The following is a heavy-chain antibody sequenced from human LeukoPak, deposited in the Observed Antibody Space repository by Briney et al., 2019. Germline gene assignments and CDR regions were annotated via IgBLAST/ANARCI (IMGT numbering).Heavy chain of an antibody. CDR1: GFTFSSYA. J-gene: IGHJ5*02. CDR3: ARDYSSGYQNWFDP. CDR2: ISYDGSNK. V-gene: IGHV3-30-3*01. Sequence: PGGSLRPSCAASGFTFSSYAMHWVRQAPGKGLEWVAVISYDGSNKYYADSVKGRFTISRDNSKNTLYLQMNSLRAEDTAVYYCARDYSSGYQNWFDPWGQGTLVTVSS. D-gene: IGHD3-22*01.